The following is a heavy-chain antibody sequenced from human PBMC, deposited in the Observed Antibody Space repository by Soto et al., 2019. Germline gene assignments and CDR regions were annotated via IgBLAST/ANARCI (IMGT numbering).Heavy chain of an antibody. Sequence: SGPTLVNPTQTLTLTCTFSGFSLSTSGMRVSWIRQPPGKALEWLARIDWDDDKLYSTSLKTRLTISKDTSKNQVVLTMTNTDPVDTATYYCARSIVAAGNRWFDPWGQGTLVTVSS. V-gene: IGHV2-70*04. CDR3: ARSIVAAGNRWFDP. CDR1: GFSLSTSGMR. CDR2: IDWDDDK. D-gene: IGHD6-13*01. J-gene: IGHJ5*02.